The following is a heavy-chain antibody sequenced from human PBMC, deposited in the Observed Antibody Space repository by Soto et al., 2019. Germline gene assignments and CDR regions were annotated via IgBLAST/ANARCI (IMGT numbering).Heavy chain of an antibody. Sequence: QVQLVQSGAEVKKPGASVKVSCTASGYTFTSSDISWVRQATGQGLEWLGWMHPNSGITGYTQKFQGRVTMTRNTSRSTAYMELSSLRSEDTAVYYCAVGFRSGWVFDYWGQGALVTVSS. J-gene: IGHJ4*02. CDR1: GYTFTSSD. D-gene: IGHD6-19*01. CDR3: AVGFRSGWVFDY. V-gene: IGHV1-8*01. CDR2: MHPNSGIT.